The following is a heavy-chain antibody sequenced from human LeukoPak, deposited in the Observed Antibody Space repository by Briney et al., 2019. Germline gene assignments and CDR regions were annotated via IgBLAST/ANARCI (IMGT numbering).Heavy chain of an antibody. V-gene: IGHV4-59*01. Sequence: PSGTLSLTCTVSGGSISNYFWSWIRQPPGKGLEWIGYIYSSGSTNYNPSLKSRVTISVDTSKNHFSLKLSSVTAADTAVYYCARAYSSSSHGDYWGRGTLVTVSS. D-gene: IGHD6-6*01. CDR1: GGSISNYF. CDR3: ARAYSSSSHGDY. CDR2: IYSSGST. J-gene: IGHJ4*02.